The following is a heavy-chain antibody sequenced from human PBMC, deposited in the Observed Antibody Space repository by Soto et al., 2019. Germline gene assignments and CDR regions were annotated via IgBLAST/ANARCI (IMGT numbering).Heavy chain of an antibody. J-gene: IGHJ3*02. CDR3: AKDLCGGDCYRHDAFDI. CDR1: GFTFSSYG. CDR2: ISYDGSNK. V-gene: IGHV3-30*18. Sequence: GGSLRLSCAASGFTFSSYGMHWVRQAPGKGLEWVAVISYDGSNKYYADSVKGRFTISRDNSKNTLYLQMNSLRAEDTAVYYCAKDLCGGDCYRHDAFDIWGQGTMVTVSS. D-gene: IGHD2-21*02.